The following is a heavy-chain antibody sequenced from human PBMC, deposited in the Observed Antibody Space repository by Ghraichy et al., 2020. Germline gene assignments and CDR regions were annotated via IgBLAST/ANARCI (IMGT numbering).Heavy chain of an antibody. CDR2: ISGSGGST. D-gene: IGHD2/OR15-2a*01. J-gene: IGHJ6*03. Sequence: GGSLRLSCAASGFTFSSYAMSWVRQAPGKGLEWVSAISGSGGSTYYADSVKGRFTISRDNSKNTLYLQMNSLRAEDTAVYYCAEDPAISYYYYYYMDVWGKGTTVTVSS. CDR1: GFTFSSYA. CDR3: AEDPAISYYYYYYMDV. V-gene: IGHV3-23*01.